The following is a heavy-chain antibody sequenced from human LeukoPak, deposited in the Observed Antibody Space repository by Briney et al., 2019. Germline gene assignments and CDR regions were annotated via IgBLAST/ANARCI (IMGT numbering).Heavy chain of an antibody. CDR1: GFTFSSYW. V-gene: IGHV3-7*01. D-gene: IGHD3-22*01. CDR3: ARDKGSSGYYVDY. J-gene: IGHJ4*02. Sequence: PGGSLRLXCAASGFTFSSYWMRWVRQAPGKGMEWVANIKQDGSEKYYVYSVKCRFTISRDNAKNSLYLQMNSLRAEDTAVYYCARDKGSSGYYVDYWGQGTLVTVSS. CDR2: IKQDGSEK.